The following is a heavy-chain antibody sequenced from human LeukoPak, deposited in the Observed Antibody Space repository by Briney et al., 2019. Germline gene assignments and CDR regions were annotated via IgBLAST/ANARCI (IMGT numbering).Heavy chain of an antibody. J-gene: IGHJ4*02. CDR3: ARHRAGIRREAPSLREYYFDY. V-gene: IGHV3-53*04. D-gene: IGHD2-2*02. CDR2: IYSGGST. Sequence: GGSLRLSCAASGFTVSSNYMSWVRQAPGKGLEWVSVIYSGGSTYYADSVKGRFTISRHNSKNTLYLQMNSLRAEDTAVYYCARHRAGIRREAPSLREYYFDYWGQGTLVTVSS. CDR1: GFTVSSNY.